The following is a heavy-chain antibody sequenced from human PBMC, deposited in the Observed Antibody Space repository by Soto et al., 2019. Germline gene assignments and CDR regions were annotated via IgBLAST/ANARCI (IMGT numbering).Heavy chain of an antibody. CDR3: ASTDSYDSSGYPGHAFDI. J-gene: IGHJ3*02. V-gene: IGHV3-7*03. CDR1: GFTFSSYW. CDR2: IKQDGSEK. D-gene: IGHD3-22*01. Sequence: GGSLRLSCAASGFTFSSYWMSWVRQAPGKGLEWVANIKQDGSEKYYVDSVKGRFTISRDNAKNSLYLQMNSLRAEDTAVYYCASTDSYDSSGYPGHAFDIWGQGTMVTVSS.